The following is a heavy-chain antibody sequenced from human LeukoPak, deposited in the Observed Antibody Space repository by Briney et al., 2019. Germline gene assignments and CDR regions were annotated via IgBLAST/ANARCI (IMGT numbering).Heavy chain of an antibody. V-gene: IGHV3-49*04. D-gene: IGHD6-13*01. CDR2: IRSKAYGGTT. CDR3: TRDPGYNSNWYFVY. CDR1: GFTFGDYA. Sequence: GGSLRLSCTASGFTFGDYAMSWVRQAPGKGLEWVGFIRSKAYGGTTEYAASVKGRFTISRDDSKSIAYLQMNSLKTGDTAVYYCTRDPGYNSNWYFVYWGQGTQVTVSS. J-gene: IGHJ4*02.